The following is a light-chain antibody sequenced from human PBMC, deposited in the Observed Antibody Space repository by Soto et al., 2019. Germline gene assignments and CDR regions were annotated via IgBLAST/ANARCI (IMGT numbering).Light chain of an antibody. CDR2: GTS. CDR1: QSVSSNY. CDR3: QQYTGPPTT. V-gene: IGKV3-20*01. Sequence: EIVLTQSPGTLSLSPGESATLSCRASQSVSSNYLTWSQQKPGQAPRXXIHGTSNRATGIPDRFSGSGSGTDFTLTITRLEPEDSAVYFCQQYTGPPTTFGQGTRLEIK. J-gene: IGKJ5*01.